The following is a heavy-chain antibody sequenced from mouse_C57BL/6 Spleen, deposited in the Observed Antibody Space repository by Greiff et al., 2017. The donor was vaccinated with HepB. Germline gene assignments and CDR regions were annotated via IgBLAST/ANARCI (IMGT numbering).Heavy chain of an antibody. CDR3: ARAVSRNDYAMDY. J-gene: IGHJ4*01. CDR1: GFTFSDYY. CDR2: INYDGSST. Sequence: EVMLVESEGGLVQPGSSMKLSCTASGFTFSDYYMAWVRQVPEKGLEWVANINYDGSSTYYLDSLKSRFIISRDNAKNILYLQMSSLKSEDTATYYCARAVSRNDYAMDYWGQGTSVTVSS. V-gene: IGHV5-16*01.